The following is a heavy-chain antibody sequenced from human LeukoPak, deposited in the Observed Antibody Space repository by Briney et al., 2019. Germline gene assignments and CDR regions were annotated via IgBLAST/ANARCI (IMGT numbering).Heavy chain of an antibody. Sequence: LAGGSLRLSCTPSGFTFNSYAMFWLRQAPGKGLEWGSLIWYDGSNKYYADFVKGRFTISGDNSKNTLYLQMNSLRAEDTAVYYCARARGWQPNYYYYYMDVWGTGTTVTVSS. V-gene: IGHV3-33*07. CDR3: ARARGWQPNYYYYYMDV. D-gene: IGHD2-15*01. CDR1: GFTFNSYA. J-gene: IGHJ6*03. CDR2: IWYDGSNK.